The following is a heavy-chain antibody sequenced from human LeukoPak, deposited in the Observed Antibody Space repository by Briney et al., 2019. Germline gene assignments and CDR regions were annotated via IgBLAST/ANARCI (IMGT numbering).Heavy chain of an antibody. CDR1: GFTFSSYW. Sequence: GGSLRLSCAASGFTFSSYWMSWVRQAPGKGLEWVSGINWNGGSTGYADSVKGRFTISRDNAKNSLYLQMNSLRAEDTASYYCARAGVGATLAFDIWGQGTMVTVSS. CDR2: INWNGGST. V-gene: IGHV3-20*04. D-gene: IGHD1-26*01. J-gene: IGHJ3*02. CDR3: ARAGVGATLAFDI.